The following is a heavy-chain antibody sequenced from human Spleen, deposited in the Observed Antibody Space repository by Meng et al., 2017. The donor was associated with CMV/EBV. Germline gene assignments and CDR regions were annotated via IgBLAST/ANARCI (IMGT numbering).Heavy chain of an antibody. CDR3: ARAIAARPVYYYGMDV. D-gene: IGHD6-6*01. J-gene: IGHJ6*02. Sequence: SVKVSCKASGGTFSSYAISWVRQAPGQGLEWMGGIIPIFGTANYAQKFQGRVTITTDESTSTAYMELSSLRSEDTAVYYCARAIAARPVYYYGMDVWGQGTTVTVSS. V-gene: IGHV1-69*05. CDR2: IIPIFGTA. CDR1: GGTFSSYA.